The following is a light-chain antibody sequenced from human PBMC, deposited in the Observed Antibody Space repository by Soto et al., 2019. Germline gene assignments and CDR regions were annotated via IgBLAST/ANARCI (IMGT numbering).Light chain of an antibody. J-gene: IGKJ4*01. CDR2: KAS. V-gene: IGKV1-5*03. CDR3: QQYNSYPLT. Sequence: DIQMTQSPSTLSASVGVRVTITCRASQSISSWLAWYQQKPGKAPKLLIYKASSLESGVPSRFSGSGSGTEFTLSISSLQPDDFATYYCQQYNSYPLTFGGGTKVEIK. CDR1: QSISSW.